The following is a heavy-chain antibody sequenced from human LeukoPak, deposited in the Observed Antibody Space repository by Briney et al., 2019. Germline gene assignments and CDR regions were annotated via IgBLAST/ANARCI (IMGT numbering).Heavy chain of an antibody. J-gene: IGHJ4*02. CDR3: ARSLYIERSDGAFY. CDR2: INNSGGTT. CDR1: GFTFSRSA. V-gene: IGHV3-23*01. Sequence: GGSLRLSCAASGFTFSRSAMTWVRQSPGKGLEWVATINNSGGTTYYADSVQGRVTISRDNAKNSLYLQMNSLRAEDTAVYYCARSLYIERSDGAFYWGQGTLVTVSS. D-gene: IGHD5-24*01.